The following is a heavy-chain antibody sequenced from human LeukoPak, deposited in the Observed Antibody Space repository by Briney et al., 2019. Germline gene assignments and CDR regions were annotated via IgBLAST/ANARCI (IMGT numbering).Heavy chain of an antibody. Sequence: GGSLRLSCAASGFTFSSYWMHWVRQAPGKGLVWVSRINSDGSSTSYADSVKGRFTISRDNAENTLYLQMNSLRAEDTAIYYCAKVPRQHDNWFDPWGQGTLVTVSS. J-gene: IGHJ5*02. V-gene: IGHV3-74*01. CDR2: INSDGSST. D-gene: IGHD3-9*01. CDR1: GFTFSSYW. CDR3: AKVPRQHDNWFDP.